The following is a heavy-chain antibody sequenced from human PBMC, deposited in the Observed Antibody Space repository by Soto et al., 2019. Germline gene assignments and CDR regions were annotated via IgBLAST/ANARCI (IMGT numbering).Heavy chain of an antibody. CDR2: IHHSGSI. J-gene: IGHJ4*02. CDR1: GDSISSDYYH. CDR3: ARHDPTRGGEFDY. V-gene: IGHV4-30-4*08. Sequence: SETLSLTCTVSGDSISSDYYHWTWIRQSPGKGLEWIGYIHHSGSILYNPSLKSRVTISVDTSKNQFSLHLTSVTAADTAVYYCARHDPTRGGEFDYWGQGTLVTVSS. D-gene: IGHD2-21*01.